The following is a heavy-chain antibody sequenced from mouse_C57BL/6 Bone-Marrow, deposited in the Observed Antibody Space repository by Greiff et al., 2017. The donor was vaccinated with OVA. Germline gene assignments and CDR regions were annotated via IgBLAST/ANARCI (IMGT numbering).Heavy chain of an antibody. V-gene: IGHV3-3*01. J-gene: IGHJ4*01. CDR2: TFYSGIT. CDR1: GFSINSDCY. CDR3: ARDRTTVVAGYAMDY. Sequence: EVQLQQSGPSLVRPSQTLSLTCTVTGFSINSDCYWIWIRQFPGNKLEYIGYTFYSGITYYNPSLESRPYITRDTSKNQFSLKLSSVTTEDTATYYCARDRTTVVAGYAMDYWGQGTSVTVSS. D-gene: IGHD1-1*01.